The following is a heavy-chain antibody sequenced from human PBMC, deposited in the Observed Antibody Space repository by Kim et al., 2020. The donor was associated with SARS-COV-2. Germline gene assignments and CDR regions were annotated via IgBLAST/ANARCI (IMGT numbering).Heavy chain of an antibody. D-gene: IGHD2-2*01. CDR3: AKDLPLIPSAMLNLGYGMDV. CDR2: ISYDGSNK. V-gene: IGHV3-30*18. Sequence: GGSLRLSCAASGFTFSSYGMHWVRQAPGKGLEWVAVISYDGSNKYYADSVKGRFTISRDNSKNTLYLQMNSLRAEDTAVYYCAKDLPLIPSAMLNLGYGMDVWGQGTTVTVSS. J-gene: IGHJ6*02. CDR1: GFTFSSYG.